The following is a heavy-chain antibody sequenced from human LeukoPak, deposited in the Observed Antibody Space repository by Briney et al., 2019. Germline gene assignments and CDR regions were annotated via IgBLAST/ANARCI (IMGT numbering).Heavy chain of an antibody. Sequence: ASVKVSCKASGYTFINYGISWVRQAPGQGLEWMGWISAYNGNTNYAQKLQGRVTMTTDTSTSTAYMELRSLRSDDTAVYYCARDQGALKKGYYFDYWGQGTLVTVSS. CDR3: ARDQGALKKGYYFDY. V-gene: IGHV1-18*01. D-gene: IGHD2-15*01. CDR1: GYTFINYG. J-gene: IGHJ4*02. CDR2: ISAYNGNT.